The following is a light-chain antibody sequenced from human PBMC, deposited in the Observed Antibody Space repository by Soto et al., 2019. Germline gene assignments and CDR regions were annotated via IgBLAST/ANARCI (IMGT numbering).Light chain of an antibody. CDR1: QSITTW. Sequence: DIQMTQSPSTQSSSVGDRVIITCRASQSITTWLAWYQQKPGKAPKLLIYDASSLESGVPPRFSGSGSGTEFTLTISSLQPDDVATYYCQQYDSYSLTFGQGTKVDIK. J-gene: IGKJ1*01. CDR3: QQYDSYSLT. V-gene: IGKV1-5*01. CDR2: DAS.